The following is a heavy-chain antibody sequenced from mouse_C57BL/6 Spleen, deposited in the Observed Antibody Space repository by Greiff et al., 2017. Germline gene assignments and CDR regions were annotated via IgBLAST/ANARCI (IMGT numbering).Heavy chain of an antibody. J-gene: IGHJ4*01. Sequence: VQLQQPGTELVKPGASVKLSCKASGYTFTSYWMHWVKQRPGQGLEWIGNINPSNGGTNYNEKFKSKATLTVDKSSSTAYMQLSSLTSEDSAVYYCARRPLYYDYDNYYAMDYWGQGTSVTVSS. CDR3: ARRPLYYDYDNYYAMDY. CDR2: INPSNGGT. V-gene: IGHV1-53*01. CDR1: GYTFTSYW. D-gene: IGHD2-4*01.